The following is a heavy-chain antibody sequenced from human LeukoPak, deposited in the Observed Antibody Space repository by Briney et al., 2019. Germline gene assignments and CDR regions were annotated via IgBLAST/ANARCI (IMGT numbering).Heavy chain of an antibody. CDR3: ARGGGGSASHYYYGLDV. V-gene: IGHV4-30-2*01. Sequence: SETLSLTCAVSGGSISSGDYSWSWIRQPPGKGLEWIGYIYHTGSTYYNPSLKSRVTISVDRSKSQFSLELSSVTAADTAVYYCARGGGGSASHYYYGLDVWGQGTTVTVSS. D-gene: IGHD3-16*01. CDR2: IYHTGST. CDR1: GGSISSGDYS. J-gene: IGHJ6*02.